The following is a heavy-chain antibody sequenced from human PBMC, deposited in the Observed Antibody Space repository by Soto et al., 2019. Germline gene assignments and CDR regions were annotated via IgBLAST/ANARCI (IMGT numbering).Heavy chain of an antibody. J-gene: IGHJ6*02. V-gene: IGHV1-69*01. D-gene: IGHD2-2*01. CDR3: ATDGGYCSSTSCSSGYYYYGMDV. CDR2: IIPIFGTA. CDR1: GGTFSSYA. Sequence: QVQLVQSGAEVKKPGSSVKVSCKASGGTFSSYAISWVRQAPGQGLEWMGGIIPIFGTANYAQKCQGRVTITADESTSTAYMELSSLRSEDTAVYYCATDGGYCSSTSCSSGYYYYGMDVWGQGTTVTVSS.